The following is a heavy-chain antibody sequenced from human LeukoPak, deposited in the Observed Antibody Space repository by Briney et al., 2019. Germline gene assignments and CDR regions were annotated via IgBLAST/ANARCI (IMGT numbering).Heavy chain of an antibody. D-gene: IGHD3-22*01. CDR1: GFTFDDYA. CDR2: ISWNSGSI. J-gene: IGHJ6*04. Sequence: GGSLRLSCAASGFTFDDYAMHWVRQAPGKGLEWVSGISWNSGSIGYADSVKGRFTISRDNAKNSLYLQMNSLRAEDTALYYCARVKNFGSSGPLDYWGKGTTVTISS. CDR3: ARVKNFGSSGPLDY. V-gene: IGHV3-9*01.